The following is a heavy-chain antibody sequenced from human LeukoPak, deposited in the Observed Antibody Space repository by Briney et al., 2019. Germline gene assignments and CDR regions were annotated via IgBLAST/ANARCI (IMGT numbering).Heavy chain of an antibody. J-gene: IGHJ4*02. CDR2: ISDSAT. Sequence: GGSLRLSCAASGFTFSNYDMSWVRRAPRRRFERVTTISDSATYSARSVKGRFTISRDNSKNTLFLQMHGLRAEDTAVYYCARERSGKQLWLGSFDYWGQGTRVTVSS. CDR1: GFTFSNYD. V-gene: IGHV3-23*01. D-gene: IGHD5-18*01. CDR3: ARERSGKQLWLGSFDY.